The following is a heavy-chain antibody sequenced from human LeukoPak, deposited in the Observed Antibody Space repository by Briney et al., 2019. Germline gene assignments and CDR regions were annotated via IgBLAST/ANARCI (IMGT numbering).Heavy chain of an antibody. J-gene: IGHJ4*02. Sequence: SETLSLTCTVSGGSTSSSSYYWGWIRQPPGKGLEWIGSIYYSGSTYYNPSLKSRVTISVDTSKNQFSLKLSSVTAADTAVYYCARVPAAGTPDYWGQGTLVTVSS. CDR3: ARVPAAGTPDY. CDR2: IYYSGST. V-gene: IGHV4-39*01. D-gene: IGHD6-13*01. CDR1: GGSTSSSSYY.